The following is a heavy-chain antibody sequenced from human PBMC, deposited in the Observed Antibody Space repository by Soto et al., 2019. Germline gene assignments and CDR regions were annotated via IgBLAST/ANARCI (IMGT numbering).Heavy chain of an antibody. CDR2: INHSGST. CDR3: ARVVPSWGGRGTSPNDY. Sequence: PSETLSLTCAVYGGSFSGYYWSWIRQPPGKGLEWIGEINHSGSTNYNPSLKSRVTISVDTSKNQFSLKLSSVTAADTAVYYCARVVPSWGGRGTSPNDYWGQGTLVTVSS. CDR1: GGSFSGYY. J-gene: IGHJ4*02. V-gene: IGHV4-34*01. D-gene: IGHD2-15*01.